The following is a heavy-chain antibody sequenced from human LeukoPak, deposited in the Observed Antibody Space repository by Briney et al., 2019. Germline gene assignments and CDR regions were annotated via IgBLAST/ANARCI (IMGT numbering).Heavy chain of an antibody. J-gene: IGHJ4*02. CDR2: LSYDGSNT. V-gene: IGHV3-30*18. D-gene: IGHD2/OR15-2a*01. CDR1: GFTFSSRA. Sequence: GGSLRLSCAASGFTFSSRAMSWVRQAPAKGLEWVAGLSYDGSNTYYLDSVKGRFTISGDNSKNTLYLQMDSLRTEDTAVYYCAKDPHQLILSNYFDDWGQGTLVTVSS. CDR3: AKDPHQLILSNYFDD.